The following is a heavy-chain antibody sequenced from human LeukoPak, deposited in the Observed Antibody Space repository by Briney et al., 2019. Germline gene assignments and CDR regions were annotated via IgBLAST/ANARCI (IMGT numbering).Heavy chain of an antibody. CDR1: GGSISSGGYY. D-gene: IGHD3-16*01. J-gene: IGHJ4*02. CDR3: ARAEGFFSPFGY. Sequence: SETLSLTCIVSGGSISSGGYYWSWIRQHPGDGLEWIEYIYYSGSTYYNPSLKSRVTISIDTSKNQFSLKLSSVTAADTAVYYCARAEGFFSPFGYWGQGTLVTVSS. V-gene: IGHV4-31*03. CDR2: IYYSGST.